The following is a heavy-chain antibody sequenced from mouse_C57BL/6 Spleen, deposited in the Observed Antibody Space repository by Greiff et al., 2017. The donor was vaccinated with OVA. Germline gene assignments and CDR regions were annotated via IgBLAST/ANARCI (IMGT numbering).Heavy chain of an antibody. J-gene: IGHJ2*01. V-gene: IGHV3-6*01. CDR2: ISYDGSN. D-gene: IGHD1-1*01. CDR3: ARDYGSSYDFDY. CDR1: GYSITSGYY. Sequence: DVKLQESGPGLVKPSQSLSLTCSVTGYSITSGYYWNWIRQFPGNKLEWMGYISYDGSNNYNPSLKNRISITRDTSKNQFFLKLNSVTTEDTATYYCARDYGSSYDFDYWGQGTTLTVSS.